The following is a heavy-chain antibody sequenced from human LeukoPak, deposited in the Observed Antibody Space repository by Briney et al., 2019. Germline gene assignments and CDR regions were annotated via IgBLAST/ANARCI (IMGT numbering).Heavy chain of an antibody. CDR3: ARDLQGYPAGGNWFDP. D-gene: IGHD2-15*01. J-gene: IGHJ5*02. CDR2: IYYSGST. Sequence: SETLSLTCTVSGGSISSHYWSWIRQPPGKGLEWIGYIYYSGSTNYNPSLKSRVTISVDTSKNQFSLKLSSVTAADTAVYYCARDLQGYPAGGNWFDPWGQGTLVTVSS. CDR1: GGSISSHY. V-gene: IGHV4-59*11.